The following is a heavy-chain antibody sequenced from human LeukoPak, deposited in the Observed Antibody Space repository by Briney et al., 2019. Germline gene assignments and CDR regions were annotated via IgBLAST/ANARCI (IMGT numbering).Heavy chain of an antibody. CDR2: IYYSGGT. CDR1: GGSISSTSYY. Sequence: PSETLSLTCTVSGGSISSTSYYWGWIRQPPGKGLEWIGSIYYSGGTYYNPPLKSRVTISVDTSKNQFSLKLSSVTAADTAVYYCARGLSVVPAATGSKDIDYWGQGTLVTVSS. J-gene: IGHJ4*02. V-gene: IGHV4-39*07. CDR3: ARGLSVVPAATGSKDIDY. D-gene: IGHD2-2*01.